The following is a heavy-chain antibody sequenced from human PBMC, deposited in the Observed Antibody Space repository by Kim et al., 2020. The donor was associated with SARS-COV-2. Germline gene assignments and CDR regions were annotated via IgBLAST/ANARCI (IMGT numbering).Heavy chain of an antibody. V-gene: IGHV3-73*01. J-gene: IGHJ5*02. D-gene: IGHD2-21*02. Sequence: GGSLRLSCAASGFTFSGSAMHWVRQASGKGLEWVGRIRGKANTYATTYAASVEGRFTISRDDSKNTAYLQMNSLKTEDTAVYYCTRLVVVTSNWFDPWGQGTLVTVSS. CDR3: TRLVVVTSNWFDP. CDR2: IRGKANTYAT. CDR1: GFTFSGSA.